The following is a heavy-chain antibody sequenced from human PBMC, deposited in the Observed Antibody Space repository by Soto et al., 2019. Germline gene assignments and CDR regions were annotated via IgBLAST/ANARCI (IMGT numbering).Heavy chain of an antibody. CDR3: ARVRQQIAGYYYGMDV. CDR2: ISSSSSYI. V-gene: IGHV3-21*01. CDR1: GFTFSSYS. J-gene: IGHJ6*02. Sequence: PGGSLRLSCAASGFTFSSYSMHWVRQAPGKGLEWVSSISSSSSYIYYADSVKGRFTISTDNAKNSLYLQMNSLRAEDTAVYYCARVRQQIAGYYYGMDVRGQGTTVTVS. D-gene: IGHD6-6*01.